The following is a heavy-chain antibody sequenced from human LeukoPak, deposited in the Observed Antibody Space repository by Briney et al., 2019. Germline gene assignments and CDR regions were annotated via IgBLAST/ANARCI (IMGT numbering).Heavy chain of an antibody. D-gene: IGHD2-21*02. CDR3: AREPRAYCGGDCPNWFDP. J-gene: IGHJ5*02. CDR1: GGSISSGGYY. V-gene: IGHV4-31*03. Sequence: SETLPLTCTVSGGSISSGGYYWSWIRQHPGKGLEWIGYIYYSGSTYYNPSLKSRVTISVDTSKNQFSLKLSSVTAADTAVYYCAREPRAYCGGDCPNWFDPWGQGTLVTVSS. CDR2: IYYSGST.